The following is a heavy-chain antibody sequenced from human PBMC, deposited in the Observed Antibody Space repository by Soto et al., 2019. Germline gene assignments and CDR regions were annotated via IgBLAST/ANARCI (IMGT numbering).Heavy chain of an antibody. CDR2: ISYDGFNR. D-gene: IGHD2-15*01. CDR1: GFTFSNYG. Sequence: QVQLVESGGGVVQPGRSLRLSCAASGFTFSNYGMHWVRQPPGKGLEWVAVISYDGFNRYYGDSVKGRFTISRDNSKNTLYLQMNSLRGEDTAVYYCAKGPLGSATIQDYHYYYMDVWGKGTTVTVSS. J-gene: IGHJ6*03. V-gene: IGHV3-30*18. CDR3: AKGPLGSATIQDYHYYYMDV.